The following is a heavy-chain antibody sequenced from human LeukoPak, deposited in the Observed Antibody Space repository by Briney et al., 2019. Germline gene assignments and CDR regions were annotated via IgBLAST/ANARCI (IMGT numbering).Heavy chain of an antibody. Sequence: PSETLSLTCTVSGGSVSSTEFYWGWIRQPPGKGLQWIGNIYYTGSTYYNPSLNSRVAMSVDTSQNQFSLKMASVTAADTAVHYCARLSKGRYFDYILDNWGQGTLVTVSS. D-gene: IGHD3-9*01. CDR2: IYYTGST. V-gene: IGHV4-39*01. J-gene: IGHJ4*02. CDR3: ARLSKGRYFDYILDN. CDR1: GGSVSSTEFY.